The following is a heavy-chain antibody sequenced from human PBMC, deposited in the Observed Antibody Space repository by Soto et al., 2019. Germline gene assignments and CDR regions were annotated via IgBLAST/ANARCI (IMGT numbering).Heavy chain of an antibody. CDR2: MYFGGSF. V-gene: IGHV4-59*02. CDR1: GASVSTGD. CDR3: VRSYYDATGFAVDP. J-gene: IGHJ5*02. D-gene: IGHD3-22*01. Sequence: SETLSLTCTVSGASVSTGDWSWIRQPPGKALEWLGFMYFGGSFNYNPSLTSRVTISVDASKNQFSLKVTSVTAADTAVYYCVRSYYDATGFAVDPWGPGTLVTVSS.